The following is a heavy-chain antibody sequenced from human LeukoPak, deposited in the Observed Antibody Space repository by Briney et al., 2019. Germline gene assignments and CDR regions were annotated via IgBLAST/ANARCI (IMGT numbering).Heavy chain of an antibody. CDR1: GFTFSSYA. V-gene: IGHV3-30-3*01. Sequence: GGSLRLSCAASGFTFSSYAMHWVRQAPGKGLEWVAVISYDGSNKYYAESVKGRFTISRDNSKNTLYLQMNSLRAEDTAVYYCAREGYCSTSCYAPDAFDIWGQGTMVTVSS. CDR3: AREGYCSTSCYAPDAFDI. CDR2: ISYDGSNK. J-gene: IGHJ3*02. D-gene: IGHD2-2*01.